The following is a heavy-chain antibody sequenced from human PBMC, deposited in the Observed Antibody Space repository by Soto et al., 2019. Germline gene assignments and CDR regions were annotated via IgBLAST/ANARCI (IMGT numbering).Heavy chain of an antibody. J-gene: IGHJ6*02. CDR1: GGSISSGDSY. D-gene: IGHD3-10*01. V-gene: IGHV4-30-4*01. Sequence: SETLSLTCTVSGGSISSGDSYWSWIRQSPGKGLEWIGYIYHSGSTYYKSSFRCRVTISVDTSKNQFSLNLNSVTAADTAVYFCAREGAGSHAYYYGTDVWGQGTTGTV. CDR2: IYHSGST. CDR3: AREGAGSHAYYYGTDV.